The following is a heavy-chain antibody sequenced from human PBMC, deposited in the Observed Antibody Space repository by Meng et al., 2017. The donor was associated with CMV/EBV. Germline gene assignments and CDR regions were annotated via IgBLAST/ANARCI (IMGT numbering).Heavy chain of an antibody. J-gene: IGHJ4*02. V-gene: IGHV1-69*02. CDR1: GGTFSSYT. D-gene: IGHD2-2*01. CDR2: IIPILGIA. CDR3: ARGYCSSNSCSAPDY. Sequence: SVNVSCKASGGTFSSYTISWVRQAPGQGLEWMGRIIPILGIANHAQKFQGRVTITADKSTSTAYMELSSLRSEDTAVYYCARGYCSSNSCSAPDYWGQGTLVTVSS.